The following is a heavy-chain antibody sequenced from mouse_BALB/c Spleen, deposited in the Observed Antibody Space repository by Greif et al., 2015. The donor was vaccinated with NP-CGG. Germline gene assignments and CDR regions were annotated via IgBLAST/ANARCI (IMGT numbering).Heavy chain of an antibody. CDR3: ARGGWPFAY. V-gene: IGHV1-7*01. Sequence: QVQLQQSGAELAKPGASVKMSCKASGYTFTSYWMHWVKQRPGQGLEWIGYINPSTGYTEYNQKFKDKATLTADKSSSTAYMQLSSLTSEGSAVYYCARGGWPFAYWGQGTLVTVSA. CDR2: INPSTGYT. J-gene: IGHJ3*01. CDR1: GYTFTSYW. D-gene: IGHD1-1*02.